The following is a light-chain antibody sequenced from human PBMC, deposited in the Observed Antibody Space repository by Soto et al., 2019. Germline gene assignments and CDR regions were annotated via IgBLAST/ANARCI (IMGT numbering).Light chain of an antibody. CDR1: SSNIGSNT. Sequence: QSVLTQPPSASGTPGQSVTISCSGSSSNIGSNTVNWYQQLPGTAPKLLIYSNTHRPSGVPDRFSGSKSGTSASLAISGLQSEDEADYYCAAWDDSLNTYVFGTGTKVTVL. CDR2: SNT. CDR3: AAWDDSLNTYV. J-gene: IGLJ1*01. V-gene: IGLV1-44*01.